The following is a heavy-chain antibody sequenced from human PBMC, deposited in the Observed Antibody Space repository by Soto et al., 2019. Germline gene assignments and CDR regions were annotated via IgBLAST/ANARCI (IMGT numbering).Heavy chain of an antibody. CDR3: ARVVPLSGGSGSYRYYYGLDV. V-gene: IGHV4-59*01. CDR1: GGSISSYY. D-gene: IGHD3-10*01. CDR2: IYYSGST. J-gene: IGHJ6*02. Sequence: QVQLQESGPGLVKPSETLSLTCTVSGGSISSYYWSWIRQPPGKGLEWIGYIYYSGSTDYNPSLKSRVTISVDTSKNQFSLKLSSVTAADTAVYYCARVVPLSGGSGSYRYYYGLDVWGQGSTVTVSS.